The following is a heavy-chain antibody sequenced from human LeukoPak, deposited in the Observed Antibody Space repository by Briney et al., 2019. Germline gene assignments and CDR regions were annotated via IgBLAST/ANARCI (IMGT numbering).Heavy chain of an antibody. D-gene: IGHD2-15*01. V-gene: IGHV3-30*18. CDR3: AKSLRRYCSGGSCPYGMDV. CDR2: ISYDGSNK. CDR1: GFTFSSYV. J-gene: IGHJ6*02. Sequence: GRSLRLSCAASGFTFSSYVMHWVRQAPGKGLEWVAVISYDGSNKYYADSVKGRFTTSRDNSKNTLYLQMNSLRAEDTAVYYCAKSLRRYCSGGSCPYGMDVWGQGTTVTVSS.